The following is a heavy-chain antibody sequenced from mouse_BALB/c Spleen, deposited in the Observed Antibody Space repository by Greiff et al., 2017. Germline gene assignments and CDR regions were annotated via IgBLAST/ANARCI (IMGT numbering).Heavy chain of an antibody. Sequence: VQLKESGPGLVKPSQSLSLTCTVTGYSITSDYAWNWIRQFPGNKLEWMGYISYSGSTSYNPSLKSRISITRDTSKNQFFLQLNSVTTEDTATYYCAITTVGLFDYWGQGTTLTVSS. D-gene: IGHD1-1*01. CDR1: GYSITSDYA. J-gene: IGHJ2*01. CDR3: AITTVGLFDY. V-gene: IGHV3-2*02. CDR2: ISYSGST.